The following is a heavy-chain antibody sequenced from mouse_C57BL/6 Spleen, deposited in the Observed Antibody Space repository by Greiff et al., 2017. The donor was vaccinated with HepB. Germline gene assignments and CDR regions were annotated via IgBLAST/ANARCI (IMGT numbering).Heavy chain of an antibody. V-gene: IGHV1-59*01. J-gene: IGHJ4*01. CDR1: GYTFTSYW. D-gene: IGHD1-1*01. CDR3: ARRGCSSSNAMDY. Sequence: QVQLQQSGAELVRPGTSVKLSCKASGYTFTSYWMHWVKQRPGPGLEWIGVIDPSDSYTNYNQKFKGKATLTVDTSSSTAYMQLSSLTSEDSAVYYCARRGCSSSNAMDYWGQGTSVTVSS. CDR2: IDPSDSYT.